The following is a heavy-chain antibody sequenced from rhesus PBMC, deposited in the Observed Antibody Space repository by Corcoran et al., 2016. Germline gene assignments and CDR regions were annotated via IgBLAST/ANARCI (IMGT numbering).Heavy chain of an antibody. CDR3: ARGDGTGYYYFDS. CDR1: GSTFTDYY. CDR2: NNPYNGNT. V-gene: IGHV1S2*01. D-gene: IGHD6-31*01. J-gene: IGHJ4*01. Sequence: QVQLVQSGAEVKKPGSSVKVSCKASGSTFTDYYVHWVRQAPPQGLEWMGWNNPYNGNTKYEQRFQGRVAMTRDTSTSTAYMELISLTSEDTADYYCARGDGTGYYYFDSWGRGVLVTVSS.